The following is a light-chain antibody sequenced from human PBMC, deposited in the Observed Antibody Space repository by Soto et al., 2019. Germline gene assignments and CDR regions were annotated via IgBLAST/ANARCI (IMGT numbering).Light chain of an antibody. CDR2: DAS. CDR1: QDISNY. CDR3: QQDT. Sequence: DIQMTQSPSSMSASVGDRVTITCQASQDISNYLNWYQQKPGKAPKLLIYDASNLETGVPSRFSGSGSGTDFTFTISSLQPEDIATYYCQQDTFGPGTKVDIK. V-gene: IGKV1-33*01. J-gene: IGKJ3*01.